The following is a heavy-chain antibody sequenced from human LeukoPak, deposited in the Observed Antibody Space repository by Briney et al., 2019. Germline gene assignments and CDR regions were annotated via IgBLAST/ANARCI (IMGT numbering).Heavy chain of an antibody. Sequence: GGSLRLSCAGSGFTFSSFGMNWVRQGPGKGLEWVSSITGSGGTTHYADSVKGRFTISRDNSKNTLYLQMNSLRADDTAVYYCAKSSPPGVVVVVVAAPDYWGQGTLVTVSS. J-gene: IGHJ4*02. V-gene: IGHV3-23*01. CDR2: ITGSGGTT. CDR3: AKSSPPGVVVVVVAAPDY. D-gene: IGHD2-15*01. CDR1: GFTFSSFG.